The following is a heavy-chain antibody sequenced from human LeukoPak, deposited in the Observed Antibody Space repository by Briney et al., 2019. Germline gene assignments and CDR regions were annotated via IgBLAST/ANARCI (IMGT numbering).Heavy chain of an antibody. V-gene: IGHV4-39*01. CDR3: AQSLGSGNWIGNWFDP. CDR2: IYYTGRT. CDR1: GGSISSSSHS. Sequence: SETLSLTCTVSGGSISSSSHSWGCIRQPPGKGLEWTGTIYYTGRTYYNPSLESRLTISVDTSKNQFSLKLASVTAADTAIYYCAQSLGSGNWIGNWFDPWGQGTLVTVSS. D-gene: IGHD1-1*01. J-gene: IGHJ5*02.